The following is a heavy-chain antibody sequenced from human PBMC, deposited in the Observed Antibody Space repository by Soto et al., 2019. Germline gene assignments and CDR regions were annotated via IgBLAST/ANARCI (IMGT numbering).Heavy chain of an antibody. CDR3: AGGCSSTSCYSPDYYYGMDV. CDR2: IIPIFGTA. J-gene: IGHJ6*02. V-gene: IGHV1-69*01. Sequence: QVQLVQSGAEVKKPGSSVKVSCKASGGTFSSYAISWVRQAPGQGLEWMGGIIPIFGTANYAQKFQGRVTITADESTSTAYMELSSLRSEGTAVYYCAGGCSSTSCYSPDYYYGMDVWGQGTTVTVSS. CDR1: GGTFSSYA. D-gene: IGHD2-2*01.